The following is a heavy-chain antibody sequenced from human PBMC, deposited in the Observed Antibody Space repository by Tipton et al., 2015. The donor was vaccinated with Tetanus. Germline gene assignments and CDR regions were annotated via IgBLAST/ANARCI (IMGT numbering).Heavy chain of an antibody. V-gene: IGHV4-39*02. D-gene: IGHD3-10*01. CDR2: IYFKGDT. J-gene: IGHJ5*02. CDR3: ARRLYGYWFDP. CDR1: GGSISDKKYY. Sequence: TLSLTCTVSGGSISDKKYYWGWIRQPPGKGLEWIASIYFKGDTYYSPTLKSRVTIAVDTSQNVFSLSLTSVTAADTAVYYCARRLYGYWFDPWGPGTLVTVSA.